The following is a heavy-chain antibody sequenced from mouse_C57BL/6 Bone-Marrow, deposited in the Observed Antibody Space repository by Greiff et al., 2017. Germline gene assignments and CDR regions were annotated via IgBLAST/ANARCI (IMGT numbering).Heavy chain of an antibody. D-gene: IGHD1-1*01. V-gene: IGHV1-64*01. CDR3: ARRDYYGSPYFDV. CDR2: IHPNSGST. CDR1: GYTFTSYW. J-gene: IGHJ1*03. Sequence: QVQLQQPGAELVKPGASVKLSCKASGYTFTSYWMHWVKQRPGQGLEWIGMIHPNSGSTNYNEKFKSKATLTVDKSSSTAYMQLSSLTSEDSAVYYCARRDYYGSPYFDVWGTGTTVTVSS.